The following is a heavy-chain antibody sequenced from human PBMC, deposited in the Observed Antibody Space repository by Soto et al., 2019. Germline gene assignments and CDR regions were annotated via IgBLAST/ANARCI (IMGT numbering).Heavy chain of an antibody. D-gene: IGHD3-10*01. V-gene: IGHV3-33*01. CDR2: IWYDGSNK. J-gene: IGHJ3*02. CDR1: GFTFSSYG. Sequence: QVQLVESGGGVVQPGRSLRLSCAASGFTFSSYGRHWVRQAPAKGLEWVAVIWYDGSNKYYAYSVKGRFTISRDNSKNTRYLQMNSLRVEDTAVYYCARDGSGDRHAFDIWGQGTMVTVSS. CDR3: ARDGSGDRHAFDI.